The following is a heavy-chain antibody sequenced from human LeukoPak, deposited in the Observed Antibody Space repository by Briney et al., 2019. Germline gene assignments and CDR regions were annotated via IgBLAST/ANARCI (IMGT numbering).Heavy chain of an antibody. Sequence: LVKVSCKASGGTFSSYAISWVRQAPGQGLEWMGRIIPIFGIANYAQKFQGRVTITADKSTSTAYMELSSLRSEDTAVYYCARGPSGYYDYWGQGTLVTVSS. V-gene: IGHV1-69*04. CDR2: IIPIFGIA. CDR1: GGTFSSYA. D-gene: IGHD2-15*01. J-gene: IGHJ4*02. CDR3: ARGPSGYYDY.